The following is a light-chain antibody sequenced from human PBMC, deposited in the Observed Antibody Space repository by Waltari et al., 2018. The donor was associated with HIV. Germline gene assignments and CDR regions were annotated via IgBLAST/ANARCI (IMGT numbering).Light chain of an antibody. CDR2: NNF. Sequence: QSVLTQPPSVSGAPGQRVTISCSGSSPNIGAGFDVHWYQHLPGTAPKLLIYNNFNRPSGVPDRFSGAKSGTSASLAITGLQAEDEADYYCQSYDSTLTGVFGGGTKLTVL. CDR1: SPNIGAGFD. J-gene: IGLJ3*02. CDR3: QSYDSTLTGV. V-gene: IGLV1-40*01.